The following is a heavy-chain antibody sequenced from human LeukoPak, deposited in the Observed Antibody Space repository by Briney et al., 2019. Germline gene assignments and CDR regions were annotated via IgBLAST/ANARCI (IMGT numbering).Heavy chain of an antibody. CDR3: ASPLLATYFDY. J-gene: IGHJ4*02. Sequence: GRSLRLSCAASGFTFSSYAMHWVRQAPGKGLEWVAVISYDGSNKYYADSVKGRFTISRDNSKNTLYLQMNSLRAEDTAVYYCASPLLATYFDYGGQGTLVTVSS. V-gene: IGHV3-30-3*01. D-gene: IGHD1-26*01. CDR2: ISYDGSNK. CDR1: GFTFSSYA.